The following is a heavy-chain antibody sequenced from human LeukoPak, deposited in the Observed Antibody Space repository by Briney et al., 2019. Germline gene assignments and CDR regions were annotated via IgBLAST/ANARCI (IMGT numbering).Heavy chain of an antibody. Sequence: GGSLRLSCAASGFAFSSYAMSWVRQAPGKGLEWVSAISGSGGSTYYADSVKGRFTISRDNSKNTLYLQMNSLRAEDTAVYYCAKVRHIVVVTAAFDYWGQGTLVTVSS. CDR1: GFAFSSYA. J-gene: IGHJ4*02. V-gene: IGHV3-23*01. D-gene: IGHD2-21*02. CDR3: AKVRHIVVVTAAFDY. CDR2: ISGSGGST.